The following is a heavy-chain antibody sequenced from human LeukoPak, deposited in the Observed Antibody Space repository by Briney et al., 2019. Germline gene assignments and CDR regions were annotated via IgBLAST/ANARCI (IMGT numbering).Heavy chain of an antibody. V-gene: IGHV3-48*04. CDR2: ISSSSSTI. Sequence: GGTLRLSCAASGFTFSSYSMNWVRQAPGKGLEWVSYISSSSSTIYYADSVKGRFTISRDNAKNSLYLRMNSLRAEDTAVYYCARDRHDYSSYYYMDVWGKGTTVTVSS. D-gene: IGHD4-11*01. CDR1: GFTFSSYS. CDR3: ARDRHDYSSYYYMDV. J-gene: IGHJ6*03.